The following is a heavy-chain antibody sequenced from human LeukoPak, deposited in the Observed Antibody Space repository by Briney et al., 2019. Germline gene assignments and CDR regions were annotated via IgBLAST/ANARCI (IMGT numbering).Heavy chain of an antibody. Sequence: PSETLSLTCTVSGGSISSYYWSWIRQPPGKGLEWIGYIFYSGSTNYNPSLKSRVTISVDTSRNQFSLKLSSVTAADTAVYYCARVFSYPLRAPFDPWGQGTLVTVSS. J-gene: IGHJ5*02. CDR1: GGSISSYY. CDR3: ARVFSYPLRAPFDP. CDR2: IFYSGST. D-gene: IGHD3-3*01. V-gene: IGHV4-59*01.